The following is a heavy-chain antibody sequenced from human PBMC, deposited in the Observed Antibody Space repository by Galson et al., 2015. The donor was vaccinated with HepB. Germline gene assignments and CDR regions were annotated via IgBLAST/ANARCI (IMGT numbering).Heavy chain of an antibody. J-gene: IGHJ6*02. Sequence: SLRLSCAASGFVFSSYAITWVGQAPGMGLEWVSVISGSGGRTYYADSVKGRFTISRDNSMKTLFLQMTSLRAEDTAVYYCARETAIPAASFYFGMDVWGQGTTITVSS. CDR3: ARETAIPAASFYFGMDV. CDR1: GFVFSSYA. CDR2: ISGSGGRT. V-gene: IGHV3-23*01. D-gene: IGHD2-2*01.